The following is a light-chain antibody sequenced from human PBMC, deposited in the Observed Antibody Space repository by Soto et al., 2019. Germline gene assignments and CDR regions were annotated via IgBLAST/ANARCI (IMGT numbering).Light chain of an antibody. J-gene: IGKJ5*01. CDR1: QGISSY. Sequence: IQVTQSPSSLSASVGDRVTINCRASQGISSYLAWYQQKPGKAPKFLIYAASTLQSGVPSRFSGSGSGTDFTLTINGLQPEDFASYYCQQSYSLSPITFGQGTRLEIK. CDR3: QQSYSLSPIT. CDR2: AAS. V-gene: IGKV1-9*01.